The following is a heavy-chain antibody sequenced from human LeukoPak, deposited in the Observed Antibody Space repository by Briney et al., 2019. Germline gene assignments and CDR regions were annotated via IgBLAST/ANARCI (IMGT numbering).Heavy chain of an antibody. V-gene: IGHV3-64*01. CDR2: ISSNGGST. CDR3: ARDYCYYDSSGCLDY. CDR1: GFTFSSYA. D-gene: IGHD3-22*01. J-gene: IGHJ4*02. Sequence: PGGSLRLSCAASGFTFSSYAMHWVRQAPGKGLEYVSAISSNGGSTYYANSVKGRFTISRDNSKNTLYLQMGSLRAEDMAVYYCARDYCYYDSSGCLDYWGQGTLVTVSS.